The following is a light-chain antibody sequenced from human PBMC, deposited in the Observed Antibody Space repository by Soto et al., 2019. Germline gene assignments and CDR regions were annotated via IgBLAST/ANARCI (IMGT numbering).Light chain of an antibody. CDR1: SSDVGGYKY. Sequence: QSALTQPASVSGSPGQSITISCTGTSSDVGGYKYVAWYQQHPGKAPKLMIYDVSHRPSGISVRFSGSFSGNTASLSISGLQTEDEADYYCSSYTSSSTVFGTGTKVTVL. J-gene: IGLJ1*01. CDR3: SSYTSSSTV. V-gene: IGLV2-14*03. CDR2: DVS.